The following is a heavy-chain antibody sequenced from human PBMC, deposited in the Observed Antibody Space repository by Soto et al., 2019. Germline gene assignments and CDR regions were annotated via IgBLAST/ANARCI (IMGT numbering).Heavy chain of an antibody. V-gene: IGHV3-23*01. CDR2: ISGGGDGT. CDR1: GFTFYNYA. D-gene: IGHD2-8*01. Sequence: EVQLLESGGGLVRPGGSLRLSCAASGFTFYNYAMNWVRQAPGKGREWVSTISGGGDGTYYADSVKGRFTISRDNSRNTVYLQMNSLRAEDTAVYYCAKKGLGSLATYCTTGDCHSAFDVWGQGTLVTVSS. CDR3: AKKGLGSLATYCTTGDCHSAFDV. J-gene: IGHJ3*01.